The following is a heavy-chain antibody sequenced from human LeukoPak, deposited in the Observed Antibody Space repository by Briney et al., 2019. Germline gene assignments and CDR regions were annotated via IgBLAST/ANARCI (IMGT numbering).Heavy chain of an antibody. J-gene: IGHJ2*01. CDR2: IIPIFGTA. D-gene: IGHD6-19*01. V-gene: IGHV1-69*13. CDR3: ARRHRAVAGHRTYWSFDL. Sequence: SVKVSCKASGGTFSSYAISWVRQAPGQGLEWMGGIIPIFGTANYAQKFQGRVTITADESTSTAYMELSSLRSEDTAVYYCARRHRAVAGHRTYWSFDLWGRGTLVTVSS. CDR1: GGTFSSYA.